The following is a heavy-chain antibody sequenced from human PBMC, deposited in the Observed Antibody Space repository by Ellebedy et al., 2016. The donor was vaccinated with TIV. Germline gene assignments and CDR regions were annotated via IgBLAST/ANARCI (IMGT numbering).Heavy chain of an antibody. CDR3: ARAVVNPYDSSGYFDY. CDR2: IYYSGST. Sequence: SETLSLTXTVSGGSISSSSYYWGWIRQPPGKGLEWIGVIYYSGSTYYIPSLKSRVTISIDTSKNQFSLKMTSVTAADTAVYYCARAVVNPYDSSGYFDYWGQGTLVTVSS. J-gene: IGHJ4*02. CDR1: GGSISSSSYY. V-gene: IGHV4-39*01. D-gene: IGHD3-22*01.